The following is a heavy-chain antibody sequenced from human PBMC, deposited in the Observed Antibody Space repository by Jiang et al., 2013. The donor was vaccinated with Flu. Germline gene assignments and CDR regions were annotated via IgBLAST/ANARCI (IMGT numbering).Heavy chain of an antibody. J-gene: IGHJ6*02. V-gene: IGHV3-48*01. CDR2: ISSSSTTI. CDR3: ALQPIFGVDG. Sequence: VQLLESGGGLVQPGGSLRLSCVASGFTFSTYALNWVRQAPGKGLEWVSYISSSSTTIFYADSVKGRFTISRDNARNSLHLQMNSLRAEDTAVYYCALQPIFGVDGWGRRDHGHRLL. D-gene: IGHD4-11*01. CDR1: GFTFSTYA.